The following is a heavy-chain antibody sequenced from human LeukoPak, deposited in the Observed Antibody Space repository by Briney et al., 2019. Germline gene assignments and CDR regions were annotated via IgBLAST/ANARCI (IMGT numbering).Heavy chain of an antibody. D-gene: IGHD3-22*01. V-gene: IGHV4-59*11. Sequence: SETLSLTSTVSGGSISSHNWNWIRQPPGKGLEGIGDIYNSGSPNYNPSLKSRVTISVDTSKNQFSLKLSSVTAADTAVYYCARVDSSGYYTFFDYWGQGTLVTVSS. CDR2: IYNSGSP. CDR1: GGSISSHN. CDR3: ARVDSSGYYTFFDY. J-gene: IGHJ4*02.